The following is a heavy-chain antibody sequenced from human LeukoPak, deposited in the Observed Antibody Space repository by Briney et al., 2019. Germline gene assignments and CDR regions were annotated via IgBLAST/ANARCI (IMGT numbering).Heavy chain of an antibody. J-gene: IGHJ4*02. CDR1: GLTYSSFA. CDR3: AKDSEVGFRWELLLIDY. CDR2: VSGSGGST. Sequence: PGGSLRLSFAESGLTYSSFAMSWVVQAPGEGLEAVSDVSGSGGSTYYADSVKGRFTISRDNSKNTLYLQMNSLRAEDTAVYYCAKDSEVGFRWELLLIDYWGQGTLVTVSS. V-gene: IGHV3-23*01. D-gene: IGHD1-26*01.